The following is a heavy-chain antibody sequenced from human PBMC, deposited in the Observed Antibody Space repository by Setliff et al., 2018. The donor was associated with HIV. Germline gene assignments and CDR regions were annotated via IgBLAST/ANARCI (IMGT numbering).Heavy chain of an antibody. CDR1: GYTFTAYA. D-gene: IGHD1-26*01. J-gene: IGHJ4*02. V-gene: IGHV1-3*04. Sequence: ASVKVSCKASGYTFTAYAIHWVRQAPGQSLEWMGSINTVNGNTAYSQTFRGRVTISRATSATTVYMELSSLRFEDTALYFCARNALGGYYDFWGRGTLVTVSS. CDR3: ARNALGGYYDF. CDR2: INTVNGNT.